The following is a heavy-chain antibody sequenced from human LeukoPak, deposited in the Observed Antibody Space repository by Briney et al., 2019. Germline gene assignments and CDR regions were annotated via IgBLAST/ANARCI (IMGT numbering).Heavy chain of an antibody. J-gene: IGHJ4*02. D-gene: IGHD3-22*01. CDR2: ISGSGGST. CDR1: GFTFSSYA. CDR3: ANPGSSGYYFLDY. V-gene: IGHV3-23*01. Sequence: GGSLRLSCAASGFTFSSYAMSWVRQAPGKGLEWVSAISGSGGSTYYADSVKGRFTISRDNSKNTLYLQMNSLRAEDTAVYYCANPGSSGYYFLDYWGQGTLVTVSS.